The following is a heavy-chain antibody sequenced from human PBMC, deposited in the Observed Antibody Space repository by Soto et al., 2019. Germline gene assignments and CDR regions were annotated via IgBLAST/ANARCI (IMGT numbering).Heavy chain of an antibody. J-gene: IGHJ4*02. CDR1: GFTFSSYG. Sequence: QVQLVESGGGVVQPGRSLRLSCAASGFTFSSYGMHWVRQAPGKGLEWVAVISYDGSNKYYADSVKGRLTISRDNSKNTLYLQMNRLRAEDTAVYYCARSPYSVSYLAYFDYWGQGTLVTVSS. CDR2: ISYDGSNK. D-gene: IGHD1-26*01. V-gene: IGHV3-30*03. CDR3: ARSPYSVSYLAYFDY.